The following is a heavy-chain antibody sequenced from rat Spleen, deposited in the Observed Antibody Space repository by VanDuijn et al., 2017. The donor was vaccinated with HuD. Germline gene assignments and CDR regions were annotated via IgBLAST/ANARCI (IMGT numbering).Heavy chain of an antibody. D-gene: IGHD1-2*01. V-gene: IGHV5S13*01. CDR2: ISNGGSNS. CDR3: ARADSSYRMFAY. J-gene: IGHJ3*01. Sequence: EVQLVESGGDLVQPGGSLKLSCAASGFTFSNYGMTWVRQAPTKGLEWVTSISNGGSNSYYGDSVKGRFTASRDNAKNTLYLQMDSLRSEDTATYYCARADSSYRMFAYWGQGTLVTVSS. CDR1: GFTFSNYG.